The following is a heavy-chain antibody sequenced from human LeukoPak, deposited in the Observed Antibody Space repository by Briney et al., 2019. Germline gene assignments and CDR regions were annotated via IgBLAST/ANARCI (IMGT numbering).Heavy chain of an antibody. J-gene: IGHJ2*01. CDR3: TRGQGLYF. D-gene: IGHD2-8*01. CDR2: VRRKTYGGAA. V-gene: IGHV3-49*03. CDR1: GFTFSDST. Sequence: GGSLRLSCTGSGFTFSDSTMTWFRQAPGRGPEWVGFVRRKTYGGAALYAASVKGRFIITRDDSTSTAYLQMNNLKIEDTGVYDCTRGQGLYFWGRGTLVTVSS.